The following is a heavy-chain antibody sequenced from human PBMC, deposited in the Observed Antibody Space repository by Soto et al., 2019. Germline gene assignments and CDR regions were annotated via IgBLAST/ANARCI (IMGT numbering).Heavy chain of an antibody. CDR2: IDYSGTA. D-gene: IGHD1-20*01. J-gene: IGHJ4*02. V-gene: IGHV4-39*01. CDR3: ARITALHLDY. CDR1: SGSISVTNVF. Sequence: QLQLQESGPGLVEPWETLSLPCTVSSGSISVTNVFWGWVRQPPGKGLEWIENIDYSGTAYFSPSLAPRVTFHLDTSKNQFPLTLSSVTAADTAVYYCARITALHLDYWGQGILVTVSS.